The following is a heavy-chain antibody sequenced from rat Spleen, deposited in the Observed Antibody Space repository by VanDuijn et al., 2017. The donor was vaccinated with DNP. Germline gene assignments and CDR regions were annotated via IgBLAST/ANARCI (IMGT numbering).Heavy chain of an antibody. J-gene: IGHJ1*01. CDR3: ARHASFYGYNPYWYSDF. Sequence: EVQLVESGGGLVQPGRSLKLSCAASGFTFTDYNMAWVRQAPKKGLEWVATIIFDNTRTHYRDSVKGRFTISRNNAKRTLYLQMDSLRSEDTATYYCARHASFYGYNPYWYSDFWGPGTMVTVSS. CDR2: IIFDNTRT. V-gene: IGHV5S10*01. D-gene: IGHD1-7*01. CDR1: GFTFTDYN.